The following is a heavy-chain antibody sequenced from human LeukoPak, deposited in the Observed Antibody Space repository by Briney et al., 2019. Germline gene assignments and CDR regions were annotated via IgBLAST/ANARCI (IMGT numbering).Heavy chain of an antibody. Sequence: PSETLSLTCGVFGVSINDYYWSWIRQSPGKGLEWIGEISHTEGTKYNPSLASRVTMSVGTSENQLSLKLIFVTAADTAVYYCARIRCGHSGSVCSNHWGLGTLVTVSS. D-gene: IGHD2-8*01. CDR3: ARIRCGHSGSVCSNH. J-gene: IGHJ4*02. CDR2: ISHTEGT. CDR1: GVSINDYY. V-gene: IGHV4-34*01.